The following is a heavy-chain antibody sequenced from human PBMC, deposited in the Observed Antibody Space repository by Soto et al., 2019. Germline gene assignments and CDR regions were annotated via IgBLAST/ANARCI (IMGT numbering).Heavy chain of an antibody. D-gene: IGHD6-6*01. V-gene: IGHV1-3*01. CDR3: AGEYSSSSDGYYYYGMDV. CDR1: GYTFTNYF. Sequence: ASVKVSCKASGYTFTNYFIHWVRQAPGQSLEWMGGISAGNGNTQYAQKFQGRVTITGDTSTSTAYMELSSLRSEDTAVYYCAGEYSSSSDGYYYYGMDVWGQGTTVTVSS. J-gene: IGHJ6*02. CDR2: ISAGNGNT.